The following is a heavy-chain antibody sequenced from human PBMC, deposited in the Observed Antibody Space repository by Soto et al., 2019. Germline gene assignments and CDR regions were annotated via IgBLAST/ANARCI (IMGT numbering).Heavy chain of an antibody. CDR1: GYTFTSDA. Sequence: QVQLVQSGAEEKKPGASVKVSCKASGYTFTSDAMHWVRQAPGQRLEWMGWINAGNGNTKYSQKFQGRVTITRDTSASTAYMELSSLRSEDTAVYYCARGGIFDSSGYYYFSAFDIWGQGTMVTVSS. CDR3: ARGGIFDSSGYYYFSAFDI. D-gene: IGHD3-22*01. V-gene: IGHV1-3*05. J-gene: IGHJ3*02. CDR2: INAGNGNT.